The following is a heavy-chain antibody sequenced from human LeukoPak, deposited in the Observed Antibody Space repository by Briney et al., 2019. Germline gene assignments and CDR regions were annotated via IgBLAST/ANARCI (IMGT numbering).Heavy chain of an antibody. CDR2: MNPNSGNT. D-gene: IGHD2-15*01. CDR1: GYTFTSYD. J-gene: IGHJ6*03. CDR3: ARDSIQRYCSGGSCYHDYYQRYYYYMDV. Sequence: ASVKVSCKASGYTFTSYDINWVRQATGQGLEWMGWMNPNSGNTGYAQKFQGRVTITADESTSTAYMELSSLRSEDTAVYYCARDSIQRYCSGGSCYHDYYQRYYYYMDVWGKGTTVTISS. V-gene: IGHV1-8*01.